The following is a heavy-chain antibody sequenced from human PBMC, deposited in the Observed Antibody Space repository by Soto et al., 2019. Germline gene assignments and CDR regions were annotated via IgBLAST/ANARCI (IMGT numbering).Heavy chain of an antibody. D-gene: IGHD6-13*01. CDR1: GYTFTTYF. Sequence: ASVKFSCKTSGYTFTTYFIHWVRQAPGQGLEWVGGINPNSRDTNNAEQYRGRVPLTGDASTRTAYMELSRLRSDDTAVYYCERGTTTAAGTCMDFWGHVTLGTGS. J-gene: IGHJ4*01. CDR2: INPNSRDT. V-gene: IGHV1-2*02. CDR3: ERGTTTAAGTCMDF.